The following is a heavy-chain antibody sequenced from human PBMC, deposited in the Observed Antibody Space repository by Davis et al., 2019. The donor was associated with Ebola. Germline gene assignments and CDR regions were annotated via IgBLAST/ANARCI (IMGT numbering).Heavy chain of an antibody. CDR2: ISSSSSYI. CDR3: ARDPHLGSWYLPGDFDY. J-gene: IGHJ4*02. D-gene: IGHD6-13*01. Sequence: GESLKISCAASGFTFTSYSMNWVRQAPGKGLEWVSSISSSSSYIYYADSVKGRFTISRDNAKNSLSLQKNSLRAEDTAMYYCARDPHLGSWYLPGDFDYWGQGTLVTVSS. CDR1: GFTFTSYS. V-gene: IGHV3-21*01.